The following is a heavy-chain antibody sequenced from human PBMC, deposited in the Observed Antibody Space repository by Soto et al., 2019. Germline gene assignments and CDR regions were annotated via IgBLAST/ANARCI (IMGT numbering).Heavy chain of an antibody. CDR1: GYPFTSYW. V-gene: IGHV5-51*01. CDR2: IYPGDSDI. Sequence: PGESLKISCKGSGYPFTSYWIGWVRQTPGKGLEWMAIIYPGDSDIRYSPSFQGQVTISADKSISTAYLQWSSLKASDTAMYYCARHEMVGCSSTSCYIGHWGQGTLVTVSS. J-gene: IGHJ4*02. D-gene: IGHD2-2*02. CDR3: ARHEMVGCSSTSCYIGH.